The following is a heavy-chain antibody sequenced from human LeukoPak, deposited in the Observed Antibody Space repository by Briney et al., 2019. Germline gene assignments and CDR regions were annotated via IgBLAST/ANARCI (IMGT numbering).Heavy chain of an antibody. CDR3: ARGGYCTSGTCYRWNAFDI. Sequence: GGTLRLSCAASGFTFRSYEMNWVRQAPGKGLEWVSYIVPSGATIYYPDSVKGRFTISRDDAKNSLSLQMNGLRAEDTAVYFRARGGYCTSGTCYRWNAFDIWGQGTMVTDSS. J-gene: IGHJ3*02. CDR1: GFTFRSYE. D-gene: IGHD2-15*01. V-gene: IGHV3-48*03. CDR2: IVPSGATI.